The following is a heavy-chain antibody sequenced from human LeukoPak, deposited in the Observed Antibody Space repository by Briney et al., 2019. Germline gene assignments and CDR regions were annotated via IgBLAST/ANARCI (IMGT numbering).Heavy chain of an antibody. CDR2: IWYDGSNK. CDR1: GFTFSSYG. J-gene: IGHJ4*02. CDR3: AKFPWLVSSVWAAYGNYYFDY. D-gene: IGHD6-19*01. Sequence: PGGSLRLSCAASGFTFSSYGMHWVRQAPGKGLEWVAVIWYDGSNKYYADSVKGRFTISRDNSKNTLYLQMNSLRAEDTAVYYCAKFPWLVSSVWAAYGNYYFDYWGQGTLVTVSS. V-gene: IGHV3-33*06.